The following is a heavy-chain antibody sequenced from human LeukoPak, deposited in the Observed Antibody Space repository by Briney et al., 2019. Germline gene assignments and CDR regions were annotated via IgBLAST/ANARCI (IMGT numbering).Heavy chain of an antibody. CDR1: AVTFSSFA. CDR3: ARGKSRGRWGFDI. D-gene: IGHD4-23*01. CDR2: IIPIFSTA. V-gene: IGHV1-69*05. J-gene: IGHJ3*02. Sequence: SVKVSCNAPAVTFSSFAISWVRQAPGQGLEWMGGIIPIFSTANYAQKFQGRVTITTDESTSTAYMELSSLRSEDTAVYYCARGKSRGRWGFDIWGQGTMVTVSS.